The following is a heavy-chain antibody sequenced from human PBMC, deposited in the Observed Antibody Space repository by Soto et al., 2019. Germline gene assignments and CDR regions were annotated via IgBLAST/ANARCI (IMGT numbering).Heavy chain of an antibody. D-gene: IGHD3-16*01. CDR2: ISYDGSNK. CDR1: GFTFSSYA. J-gene: IGHJ6*02. V-gene: IGHV3-30-3*01. CDR3: ARAGGGGYYYYGMDV. Sequence: QVQLVESGGGVVQPGRSLRLSCAASGFTFSSYAMHWVRQAPGKGLEWVAVISYDGSNKYYADSVKGRFTISRDNSKNPLYLQMDSLRAEDTAVYYCARAGGGGYYYYGMDVWGQGTTVTVSS.